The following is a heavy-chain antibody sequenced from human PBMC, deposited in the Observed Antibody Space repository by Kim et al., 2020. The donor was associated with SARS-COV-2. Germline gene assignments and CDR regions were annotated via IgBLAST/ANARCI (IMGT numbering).Heavy chain of an antibody. Sequence: GGSLRLSCTASGFTFSNYAMSWVRQAPGKGLGWVSAINYSGGSTYYADSVRGRFTISRDNSKNTLYLQMSSLRAEDTAVSYCVKDGCGGSCPFKDWGQGT. D-gene: IGHD2-15*01. CDR2: INYSGGST. CDR3: VKDGCGGSCPFKD. V-gene: IGHV3-23*01. CDR1: GFTFSNYA. J-gene: IGHJ4*02.